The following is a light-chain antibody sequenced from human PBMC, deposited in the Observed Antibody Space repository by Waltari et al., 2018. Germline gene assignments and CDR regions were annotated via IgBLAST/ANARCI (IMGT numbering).Light chain of an antibody. Sequence: DIQMTQSPSSLSASVGDRVIITCGASQDINNQLAWFQQKPGQAPKSLIFASYRLQSGVASKFRGAASETTFTLTIDSLEPEDFATYYCQQYHSHPLTFGGGTTVDTK. CDR1: QDINNQ. CDR2: ASY. CDR3: QQYHSHPLT. V-gene: IGKV1-16*02. J-gene: IGKJ4*01.